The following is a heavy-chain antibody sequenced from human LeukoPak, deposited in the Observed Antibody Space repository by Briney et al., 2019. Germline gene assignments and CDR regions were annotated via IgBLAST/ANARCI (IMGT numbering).Heavy chain of an antibody. CDR2: IYYSGST. J-gene: IGHJ5*02. CDR3: ARGRYGGYQGLFDP. CDR1: GGSISSSSYY. D-gene: IGHD5-12*01. Sequence: SETLSLTCTVSGGSISSSSYYWSWIRQPPGKGLEWIGYIYYSGSTNYNPSLKSRVTISVDTSKNQFSLKLSSVTAADTAVYYCARGRYGGYQGLFDPWGQGTLVTVSS. V-gene: IGHV4-61*01.